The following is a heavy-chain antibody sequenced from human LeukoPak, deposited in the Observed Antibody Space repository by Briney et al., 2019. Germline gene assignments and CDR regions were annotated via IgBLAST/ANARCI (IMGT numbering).Heavy chain of an antibody. CDR2: INHSGST. J-gene: IGHJ4*02. V-gene: IGHV4-34*01. CDR1: GGSLSGYY. D-gene: IGHD3-22*01. CDR3: ARYWGPYDNSGAYFDY. Sequence: ASETLSLTCVVYGGSLSGYYWSWIRQPPGKGLEWIGEINHSGSTNYNPSLKSRVTISVDTSKNQFSLKLSSVTAADTAMYYCARYWGPYDNSGAYFDYWGQGTLVTVSS.